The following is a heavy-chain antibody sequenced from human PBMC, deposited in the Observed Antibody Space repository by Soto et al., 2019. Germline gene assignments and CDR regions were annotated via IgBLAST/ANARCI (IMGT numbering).Heavy chain of an antibody. D-gene: IGHD3-22*01. Sequence: EVHLEESGGDLVQPGGSLRLSCSASGFIFGFYWMTWVRQAPGKGLEWVANIERHGNDKYYVDSVTGRFTISRDNAQNSLFLQMNKLRAEDTAVYFCARIRATDYEIDYLGQGTLVTVSS. CDR3: ARIRATDYEIDY. V-gene: IGHV3-7*03. J-gene: IGHJ4*02. CDR1: GFIFGFYW. CDR2: IERHGNDK.